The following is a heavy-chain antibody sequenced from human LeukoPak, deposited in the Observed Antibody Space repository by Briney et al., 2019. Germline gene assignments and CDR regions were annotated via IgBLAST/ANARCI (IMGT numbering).Heavy chain of an antibody. CDR2: IHRSGSP. V-gene: IGHV4-4*02. CDR3: AREDSSSSVVHWFDP. J-gene: IGHJ5*02. Sequence: SVNLSFTGTVYLYSTTSNCWSWDRHPPGQGLEWIVEIHRSGSPNYNPSLQSRVIISIDRSRNQIALELSSVTAADTAVYYCAREDSSSSVVHWFDPWGQGTLVTVSS. D-gene: IGHD6-6*01. CDR1: LYSTTSNC.